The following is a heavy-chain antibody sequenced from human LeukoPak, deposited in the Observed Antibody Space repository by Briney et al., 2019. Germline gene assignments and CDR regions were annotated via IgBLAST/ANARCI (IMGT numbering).Heavy chain of an antibody. CDR1: GGSISNYY. Sequence: SETLSLTCTVSGGSISNYYWSWIRQPAGKGLEWIGRIYTSGSTNYNPSLKSRVTMSVDTSKNQFSLKLSSVTAADTAVYYCARRQLVPPRYYYYMDVWGKGTTVTVSS. D-gene: IGHD6-13*01. CDR3: ARRQLVPPRYYYYMDV. CDR2: IYTSGST. J-gene: IGHJ6*03. V-gene: IGHV4-4*07.